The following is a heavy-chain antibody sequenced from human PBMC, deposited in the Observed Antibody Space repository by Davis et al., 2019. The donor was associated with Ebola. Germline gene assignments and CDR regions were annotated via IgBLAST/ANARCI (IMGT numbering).Heavy chain of an antibody. Sequence: PSETLSLTCTVSGGSISSYYWSWIRQPPGKGLEWIGYIYYSGSTNYNPSLKSRVTISLDTSKNEFSLMLGSVTVADTAVYHCARSGGYASPFDNWGQGSLVTVSS. CDR3: ARSGGYASPFDN. V-gene: IGHV4-59*01. CDR2: IYYSGST. CDR1: GGSISSYY. D-gene: IGHD6-25*01. J-gene: IGHJ4*02.